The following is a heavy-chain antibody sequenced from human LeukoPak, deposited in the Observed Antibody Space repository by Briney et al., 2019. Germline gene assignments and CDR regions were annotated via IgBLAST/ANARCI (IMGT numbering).Heavy chain of an antibody. CDR2: IIPILGIA. Sequence: SVKVSCKASGYTFTSYGISWVRQAPGQGLEWMGRIIPILGIANYAQKFQGRVTITADKSTSTAYMELSSLRSEDTAVYYCARGSGNIVVVPAAITYYGMDVWGQGTTVTVSS. J-gene: IGHJ6*02. CDR1: GYTFTSYG. D-gene: IGHD2-2*02. CDR3: ARGSGNIVVVPAAITYYGMDV. V-gene: IGHV1-69*04.